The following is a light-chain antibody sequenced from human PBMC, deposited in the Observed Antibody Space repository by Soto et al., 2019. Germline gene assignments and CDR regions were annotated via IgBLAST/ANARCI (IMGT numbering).Light chain of an antibody. CDR2: GNN. CDR1: SSNIGAGYD. Sequence: QSVLTQPPSMSGAPGQRVTLSCTGSSSNIGAGYDVHWYQHLPGTAPKLLLFGNNNRPSGVPDRFSGSKSGTSASLAITGLQADDEAYYYCQSYVSRLSGGVLFGGGTKLTVL. J-gene: IGLJ2*01. CDR3: QSYVSRLSGGVL. V-gene: IGLV1-40*01.